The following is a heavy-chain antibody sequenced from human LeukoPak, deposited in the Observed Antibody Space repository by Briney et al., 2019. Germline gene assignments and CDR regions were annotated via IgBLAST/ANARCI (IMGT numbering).Heavy chain of an antibody. V-gene: IGHV4-39*01. Sequence: SETLSLTCTVSGDSISSSSSYWGWIRQPPGKGLEWIGSIYYSGSTYYNPSHKSRVTISVDTSKSQFSLKLSSVTAADTAVYYCARRYSSIWYYFDYWGQGTLVTVSS. CDR2: IYYSGST. J-gene: IGHJ4*02. D-gene: IGHD6-13*01. CDR1: GDSISSSSSY. CDR3: ARRYSSIWYYFDY.